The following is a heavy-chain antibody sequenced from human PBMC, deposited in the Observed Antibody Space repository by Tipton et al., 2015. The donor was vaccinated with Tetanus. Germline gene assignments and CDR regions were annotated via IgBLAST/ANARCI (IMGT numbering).Heavy chain of an antibody. Sequence: SLRLSCETSGFTFSTYEMNWVRQAPGKGLEWVSYISSSGSIVYYADSVKGRFTFSRDNAKKSLYLQMNNLRVEDPAVYYCTRHRRGDGYNLGAYWGPGTLVTVSS. D-gene: IGHD5-24*01. J-gene: IGHJ4*02. CDR1: GFTFSTYE. V-gene: IGHV3-48*03. CDR2: ISSSGSIV. CDR3: TRHRRGDGYNLGAY.